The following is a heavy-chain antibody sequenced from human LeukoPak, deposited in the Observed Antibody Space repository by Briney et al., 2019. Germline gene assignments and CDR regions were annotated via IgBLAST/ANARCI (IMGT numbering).Heavy chain of an antibody. V-gene: IGHV3-30*18. Sequence: GGSLRLSCAASGFTFSSYGMHWVRQAPGKGLEWVAVISYDGSNKYYADSVEGRFTISRDNSKNTLYLQMNSLRAEDTAVYYCAKDGGSSTPYYFDYWGQGTLVTVSS. CDR1: GFTFSSYG. CDR3: AKDGGSSTPYYFDY. J-gene: IGHJ4*02. CDR2: ISYDGSNK. D-gene: IGHD1-26*01.